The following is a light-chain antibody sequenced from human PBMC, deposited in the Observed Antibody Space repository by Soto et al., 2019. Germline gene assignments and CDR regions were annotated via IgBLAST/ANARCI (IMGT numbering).Light chain of an antibody. Sequence: IVMTQSPATLSVSPGYRATLSCRASESVTSSLAWYQQKPGQPPRLLIYAASTRATDVPARFSGGGSETEFTLTISSLQSEDFAVYYCQQYNNWPRTFGGGTKVDIK. V-gene: IGKV3-15*01. CDR2: AAS. J-gene: IGKJ4*02. CDR3: QQYNNWPRT. CDR1: ESVTSS.